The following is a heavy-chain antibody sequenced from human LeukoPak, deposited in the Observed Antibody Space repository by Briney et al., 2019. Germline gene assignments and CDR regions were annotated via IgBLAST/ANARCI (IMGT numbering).Heavy chain of an antibody. J-gene: IGHJ4*02. V-gene: IGHV3-7*01. CDR1: GFTFSDYW. CDR2: IKQDGNDK. Sequence: PGGSLRLSCVASGFTFSDYWMTWVRQAPGKGLEWVANIKQDGNDKKYVDSVKGRFTISRDNAKNSLYLQMDSLRDEDTAVYYCARGGGDYWGQGTLVTVTS. CDR3: ARGGGDY. D-gene: IGHD1-26*01.